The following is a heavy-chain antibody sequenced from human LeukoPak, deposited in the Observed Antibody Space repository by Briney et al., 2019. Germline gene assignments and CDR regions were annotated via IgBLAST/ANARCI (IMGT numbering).Heavy chain of an antibody. J-gene: IGHJ4*02. CDR1: SGSFSGYY. Sequence: SETLSLTCAVYSGSFSGYYWSWIRQPAGKGLEWIGRTYTSESTNYNPSLKSRVTISVDTSRNQFSLKLSSVTAADTAVYYCARGLWFGDENPPYFDYWGQGILVTVSS. V-gene: IGHV4-59*10. D-gene: IGHD3-10*01. CDR2: TYTSEST. CDR3: ARGLWFGDENPPYFDY.